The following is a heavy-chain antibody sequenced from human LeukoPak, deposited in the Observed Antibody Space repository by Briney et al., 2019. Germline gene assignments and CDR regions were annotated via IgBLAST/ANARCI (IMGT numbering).Heavy chain of an antibody. CDR3: ARDNSGYDYGVDY. D-gene: IGHD5-12*01. CDR1: GGSISSRSYY. J-gene: IGHJ4*02. V-gene: IGHV4-39*07. Sequence: SETLSLTCTVSGGSISSRSYYWGWIRQPPGKGLEWIGGIYYSGSTYYNPSLKSRVTISVDTSKNQFSLKLSSVTAADTAVYYCARDNSGYDYGVDYWGQGTLVTVSS. CDR2: IYYSGST.